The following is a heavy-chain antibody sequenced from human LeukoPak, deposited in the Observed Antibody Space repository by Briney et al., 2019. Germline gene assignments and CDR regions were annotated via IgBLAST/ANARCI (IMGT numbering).Heavy chain of an antibody. J-gene: IGHJ4*02. Sequence: GASVKVSCKASGYTFTSYGISWVRQAPGQGLEWMGWISAYNGNTNYAQKFQGRVTITADESTSTAYMELSSLRSEDTAVYYCARGSQQLAWYYFDYWGQGTLVTVSS. CDR3: ARGSQQLAWYYFDY. CDR1: GYTFTSYG. CDR2: ISAYNGNT. V-gene: IGHV1-18*01. D-gene: IGHD6-13*01.